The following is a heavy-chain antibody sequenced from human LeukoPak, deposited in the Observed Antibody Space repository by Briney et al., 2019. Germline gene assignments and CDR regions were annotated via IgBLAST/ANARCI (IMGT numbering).Heavy chain of an antibody. CDR3: AAVYGSGSFPTD. J-gene: IGHJ4*02. V-gene: IGHV1-24*01. CDR2: FDPEDGET. CDR1: GYTLTELS. Sequence: ASVKVSCTVSGYTLTELSMHWVRQAPGKGLEWMGGFDPEDGETIYAQKFQGRVTMTEDTSTDTAYMELSSLRSEDTAVYYCAAVYGSGSFPTDWGQGTLVTVSS. D-gene: IGHD3-10*01.